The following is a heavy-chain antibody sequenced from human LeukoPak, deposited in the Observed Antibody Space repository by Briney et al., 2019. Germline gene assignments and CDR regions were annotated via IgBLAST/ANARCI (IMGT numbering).Heavy chain of an antibody. CDR1: GFTFSSYS. J-gene: IGHJ3*02. CDR3: ARHSAHSSTNDAFDM. V-gene: IGHV3-21*01. D-gene: IGHD6-13*01. CDR2: ISSSSSYI. Sequence: GGSLRLSCAASGFTFSSYSMNWVRQAPGKGLEWVSSISSSSSYIYYADSVKGRFTISRDNAKNSLYLQMNSLRAEDTAVCYCARHSAHSSTNDAFDMWGQGTLVTVSS.